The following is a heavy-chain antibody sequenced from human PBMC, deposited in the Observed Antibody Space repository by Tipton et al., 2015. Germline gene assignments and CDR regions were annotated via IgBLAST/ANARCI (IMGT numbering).Heavy chain of an antibody. J-gene: IGHJ4*02. CDR1: GGSIDSYY. CDR3: ACQDYDSLTRDYQTVDY. Sequence: TLSLTCSVSGGSIDSYYWSWIRQPPGKGLDWIGYIYYSGSTNYNPSLKSRVSISVDTSKSQFFLKLNSVTAADTAVYYCACQDYDSLTRDYQTVDYWGQGTLVTVSS. CDR2: IYYSGST. D-gene: IGHD3-9*01. V-gene: IGHV4-59*08.